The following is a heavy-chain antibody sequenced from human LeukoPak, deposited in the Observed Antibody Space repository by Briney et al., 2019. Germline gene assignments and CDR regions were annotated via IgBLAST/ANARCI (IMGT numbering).Heavy chain of an antibody. CDR2: IYYSGST. Sequence: SETLSLTCTVSGSSISSYYWSWIRQPPGKGLEWIGYIYYSGSTNYNPSLKSRVTISVDTSKNQFSLKLSSVTAADTAVYYCARASPNSSGWPTEFDYWDQGTLVTVSS. J-gene: IGHJ4*02. CDR1: GSSISSYY. D-gene: IGHD6-19*01. CDR3: ARASPNSSGWPTEFDY. V-gene: IGHV4-59*01.